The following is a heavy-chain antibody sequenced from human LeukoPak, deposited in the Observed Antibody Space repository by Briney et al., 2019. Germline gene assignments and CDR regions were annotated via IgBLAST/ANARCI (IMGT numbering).Heavy chain of an antibody. J-gene: IGHJ4*02. CDR3: ARSIAAAGPFDY. Sequence: SETLSLTCTVSGDSISSSNFYWGWIRQPPGKGLEWIGNIYYSGSTYYNPSLKSRVTISVDSSKNQFSLKLSSVTAADTAVYYCARSIAAAGPFDYWGQGTLVTVSS. CDR2: IYYSGST. CDR1: GDSISSSNFY. D-gene: IGHD6-13*01. V-gene: IGHV4-39*07.